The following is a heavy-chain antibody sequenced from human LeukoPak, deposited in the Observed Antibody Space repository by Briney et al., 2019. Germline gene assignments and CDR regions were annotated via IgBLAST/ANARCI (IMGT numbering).Heavy chain of an antibody. CDR1: GGSFSGYY. CDR3: ARGIVVVPARHYYYYGMDV. V-gene: IGHV4-34*01. CDR2: INHSGST. D-gene: IGHD2-2*01. J-gene: IGHJ6*02. Sequence: SETLSLTCAVYGGSFSGYYWSWIRQPPGKGLEWIGEINHSGSTNYNPSLKSRGTISVDTSKTTFSLKMSSVTAADPAVYYCARGIVVVPARHYYYYGMDVWGQGTTVTVSS.